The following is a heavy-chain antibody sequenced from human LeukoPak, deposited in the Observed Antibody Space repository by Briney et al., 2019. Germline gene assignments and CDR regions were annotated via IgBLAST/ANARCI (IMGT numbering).Heavy chain of an antibody. J-gene: IGHJ4*02. CDR2: IYYSGST. CDR3: ARVRGYYFDY. V-gene: IGHV4-39*07. CDR1: GGSISSSSYY. Sequence: SETPSLTCTVSGGSISSSSYYWGWIRQPPGKGLEWIGSIYYSGSTYYNPSLKSRVTISVDTSKNQFSLKLSSVTAADTAVYYCARVRGYYFDYWGQGTLVTVSS.